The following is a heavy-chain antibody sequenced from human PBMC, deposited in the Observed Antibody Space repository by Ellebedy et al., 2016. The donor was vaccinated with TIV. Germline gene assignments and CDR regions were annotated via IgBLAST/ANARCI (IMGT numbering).Heavy chain of an antibody. CDR3: ARDKESSNWYGSIFDP. CDR2: ISYDGSNK. Sequence: PGGSLRLSCTASGFTFSNYWMTWVRQAPGKGLKWVAVISYDGSNKYYADSVKGRFTISRDNSKNTLYLQMNSLRAEDTAVYYCARDKESSNWYGSIFDPWGQGTLVTVSS. D-gene: IGHD6-13*01. V-gene: IGHV3-30*03. J-gene: IGHJ5*02. CDR1: GFTFSNYW.